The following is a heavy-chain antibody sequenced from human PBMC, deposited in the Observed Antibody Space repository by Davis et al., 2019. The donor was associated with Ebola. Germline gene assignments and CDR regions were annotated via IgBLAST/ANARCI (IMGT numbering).Heavy chain of an antibody. CDR1: GFTFSRYR. CDR2: INSDGSTT. Sequence: PGGSLRLSCAASGFTFSRYRMHWVRQAPGKGLVWVSRINSDGSTTTYADSVKGRFTISRDNAKNTVYLKMNSLRADDTGVYYCARVGSGNYYRWFDPWGQGTLVTVSS. V-gene: IGHV3-74*01. J-gene: IGHJ5*02. CDR3: ARVGSGNYYRWFDP. D-gene: IGHD5-12*01.